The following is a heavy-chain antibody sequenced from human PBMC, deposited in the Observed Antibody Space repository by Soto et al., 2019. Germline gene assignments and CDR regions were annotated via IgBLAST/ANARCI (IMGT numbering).Heavy chain of an antibody. CDR1: GGSISSGGYY. J-gene: IGHJ4*02. D-gene: IGHD1-7*01. CDR2: IYYSGST. V-gene: IGHV4-31*03. CDR3: AISWNSEKYFDC. Sequence: PSETLSLTCTVSGGSISSGGYYWSWIRQHPGKGLEWIGYIYYSGSTYYNPSLKSRVTISVDTSKNQFSLKLSSVTAADTAVYYCAISWNSEKYFDCWGQGTLVTVSS.